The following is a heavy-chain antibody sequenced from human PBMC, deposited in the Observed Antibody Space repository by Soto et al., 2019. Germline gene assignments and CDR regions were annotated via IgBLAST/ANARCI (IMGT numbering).Heavy chain of an antibody. J-gene: IGHJ5*02. CDR2: IYYSGST. V-gene: IGHV4-30-4*01. D-gene: IGHD2-2*01. CDR3: SRGRGNIGVPAADWFDP. CDR1: GGSISSGDYY. Sequence: SETLSLTCTVSGGSISSGDYYWSWIRQPPGKGLEWIGYIYYSGSTYYNPSLKSRVTISVDTSKNQFSLKLSSVTAADSAVYYCSRGRGNIGVPAADWFDPWGQGTLVTVSS.